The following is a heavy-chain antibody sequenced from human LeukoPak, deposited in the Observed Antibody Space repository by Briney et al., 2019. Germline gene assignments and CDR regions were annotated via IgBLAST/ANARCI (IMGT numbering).Heavy chain of an antibody. J-gene: IGHJ2*01. D-gene: IGHD6-19*01. V-gene: IGHV3-9*03. CDR1: GFTFSSYA. Sequence: HPGGSLRLSCAASGFTFSSYAMSWVRQAPGKGLEWVSGISWNSGSIGYADSVKGRFTISRDNAKNSLYLQMNSLRAEDMALYYCAKVTYSSGWGDWYFDLWGRGTLVTVSS. CDR3: AKVTYSSGWGDWYFDL. CDR2: ISWNSGSI.